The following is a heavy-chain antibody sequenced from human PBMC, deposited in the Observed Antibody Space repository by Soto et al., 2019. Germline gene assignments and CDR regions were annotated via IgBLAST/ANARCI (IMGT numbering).Heavy chain of an antibody. D-gene: IGHD3-3*01. J-gene: IGHJ4*02. V-gene: IGHV1-69*13. CDR3: ARVKDFWSYYFDY. CDR1: GGTVSSYA. CDR2: MIPIFGTA. Sequence: AVKISCKPSGGTVSSYAISLVRQAPGQGLEWMGGMIPIFGTANYAQKFQGRVTITADESTSTAYMELRSLRSEDTAVYYCARVKDFWSYYFDYWGQGTLVTVSS.